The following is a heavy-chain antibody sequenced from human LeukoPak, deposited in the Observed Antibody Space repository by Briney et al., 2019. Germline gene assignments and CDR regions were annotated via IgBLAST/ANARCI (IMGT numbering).Heavy chain of an antibody. CDR1: DGSIRTYY. J-gene: IGHJ5*02. Sequence: SETLSLTCSVSDGSIRTYYWSWIRQSPGQGLEWIGNIYYRGDINYNPSLKSRVIISIDTSKNQFSLKLSSVTAADTAVYYCARELELVWFDPWGQGTLVTVSS. D-gene: IGHD1-7*01. V-gene: IGHV4-59*12. CDR3: ARELELVWFDP. CDR2: IYYRGDI.